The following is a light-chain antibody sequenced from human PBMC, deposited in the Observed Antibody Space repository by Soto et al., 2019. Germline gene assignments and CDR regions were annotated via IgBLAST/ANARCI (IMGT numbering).Light chain of an antibody. Sequence: QSVLTQPASVSGSPGQSITISCTGTSRDVGGYNYVSWYQQHPGKAPKLMIYEVSNRPSGVSNRFSGSKSGNTASLTISGLQAEDEADYYCSSYTSSSTLAWVFGGGTKLTVL. CDR1: SRDVGGYNY. V-gene: IGLV2-14*01. J-gene: IGLJ3*02. CDR2: EVS. CDR3: SSYTSSSTLAWV.